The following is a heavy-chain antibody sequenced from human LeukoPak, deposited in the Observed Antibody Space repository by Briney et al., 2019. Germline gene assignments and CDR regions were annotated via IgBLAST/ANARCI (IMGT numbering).Heavy chain of an antibody. CDR2: IYYSWST. Sequence: SETLSLTCTVSGGSISSYYWSWIRQPPGKGLAWIGYIYYSWSTNYKFSLKSRVTISVDTSKNQFSLNLSSVTAADTAVYYCARTTEGGYSYGYFYYYYMDVWGKGTTVTISS. D-gene: IGHD5-18*01. V-gene: IGHV4-59*01. CDR3: ARTTEGGYSYGYFYYYYMDV. J-gene: IGHJ6*03. CDR1: GGSISSYY.